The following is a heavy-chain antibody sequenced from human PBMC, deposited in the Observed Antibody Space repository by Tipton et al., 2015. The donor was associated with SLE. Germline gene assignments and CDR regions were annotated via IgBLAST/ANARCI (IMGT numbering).Heavy chain of an antibody. V-gene: IGHV5-51*03. D-gene: IGHD6-13*01. CDR3: ASHPPRGGSRSSFDY. CDR2: IYPGDSDT. J-gene: IGHJ4*02. Sequence: QSGPEVKKPGESLKISCKGSGYSFTSYWIGWVRQMPGKGLEWMGIIYPGDSDTRYSPSFQGQVTISADKSISTAYLQWSSLKAWATPLFYCASHPPRGGSRSSFDYWGQGTLVTFSS. CDR1: GYSFTSYW.